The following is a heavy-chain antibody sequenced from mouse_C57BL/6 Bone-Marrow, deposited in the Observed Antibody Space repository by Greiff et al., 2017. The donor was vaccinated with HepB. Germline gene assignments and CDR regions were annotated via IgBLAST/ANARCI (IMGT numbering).Heavy chain of an antibody. J-gene: IGHJ4*01. V-gene: IGHV2-5*01. CDR2: IWRGGST. CDR3: AKRGYYGSSFYAMDY. CDR1: GFSLTSYG. D-gene: IGHD1-1*01. Sequence: QVQLKESGPGLVQPSQSLSITCTVSGFSLTSYGVHWVRQSPGKGLEWLGVIWRGGSTDYNAAFMSRLSITKDNSKSQVFFKMNSLQADDTAIYYCAKRGYYGSSFYAMDYWGQGTSVTVSS.